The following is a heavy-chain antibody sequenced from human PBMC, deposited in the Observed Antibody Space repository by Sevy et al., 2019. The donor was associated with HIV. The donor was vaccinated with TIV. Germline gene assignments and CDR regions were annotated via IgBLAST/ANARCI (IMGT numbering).Heavy chain of an antibody. D-gene: IGHD6-13*01. CDR2: INPKSGAT. V-gene: IGHV1-2*02. Sequence: ASVKVSCKASGYTFTDCYMYWVRQAPGQGLEWMGWINPKSGATNYAQKFQGRVTMTRETSISTAYMDLSRLRSDDTAVYYCTRDPSRAAAGCFDPWGQGTLVTVSS. J-gene: IGHJ5*02. CDR3: TRDPSRAAAGCFDP. CDR1: GYTFTDCY.